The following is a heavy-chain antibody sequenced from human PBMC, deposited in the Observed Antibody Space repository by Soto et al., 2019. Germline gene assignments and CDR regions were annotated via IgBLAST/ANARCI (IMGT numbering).Heavy chain of an antibody. Sequence: GGSLRLSCAASGFTFSSYAMSWVRQAPGKGLEWVSAISGSGGSTYYADSVKGRFTISRDNSKNTLYLQMNSLRAEDTAVYYCAKAGGYDSSGYSQFGYFDYWGQGTLVTVSS. CDR2: ISGSGGST. CDR3: AKAGGYDSSGYSQFGYFDY. D-gene: IGHD3-22*01. CDR1: GFTFSSYA. J-gene: IGHJ4*02. V-gene: IGHV3-23*01.